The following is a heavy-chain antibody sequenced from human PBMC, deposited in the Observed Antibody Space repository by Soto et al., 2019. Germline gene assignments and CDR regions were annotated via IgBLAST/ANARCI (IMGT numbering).Heavy chain of an antibody. CDR1: GLTFSSYA. V-gene: IGHV3-23*01. Sequence: GGSLRLSCAASGLTFSSYAMSWVRQAPGKGLEWVSAISGSGGSTYYADSVKGRFTISRDNSKNTLYLQMNSLRADDTAVYYCARDLVPGYTGFSDYWGQGTLVTVSS. CDR2: ISGSGGST. CDR3: ARDLVPGYTGFSDY. J-gene: IGHJ4*02. D-gene: IGHD5-12*01.